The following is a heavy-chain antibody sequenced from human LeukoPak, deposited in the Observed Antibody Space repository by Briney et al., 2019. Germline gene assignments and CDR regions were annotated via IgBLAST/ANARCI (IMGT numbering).Heavy chain of an antibody. J-gene: IGHJ6*03. CDR2: INHSGST. V-gene: IGHV4-34*01. CDR1: GGSFSGYY. Sequence: SETLSLTCAVYGGSFSGYYWRWIRQPPGKGLEWIGEINHSGSTNYNPSLKSRVTISVDTSKNQFSLKLSSVTAADTAVYYCARVGSGSYYNTTYYYYYYMDVWGKGTTVTISS. CDR3: ARVGSGSYYNTTYYYYYYMDV. D-gene: IGHD3-10*01.